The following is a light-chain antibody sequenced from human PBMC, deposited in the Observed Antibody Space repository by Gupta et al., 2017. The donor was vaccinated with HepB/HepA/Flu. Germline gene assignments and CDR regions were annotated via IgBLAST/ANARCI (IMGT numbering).Light chain of an antibody. CDR1: QRVSSSY. CDR2: GAS. J-gene: IGKJ3*01. Sequence: DTVFTQSPGTLTLSPGERATVSCRASQRVSSSYLDWYQQKPGQTPRLLIYGASSRGIGITDRFSGSGYETDFTLTSRRREDDDFEVYYRHQNCSSFTFGHGTKVDIK. CDR3: HQNCSSFT. V-gene: IGKV3-20*01.